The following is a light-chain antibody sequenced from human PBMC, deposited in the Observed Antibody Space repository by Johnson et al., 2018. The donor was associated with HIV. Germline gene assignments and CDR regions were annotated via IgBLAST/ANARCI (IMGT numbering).Light chain of an antibody. J-gene: IGLJ1*01. CDR3: GILDSSLRADV. Sequence: SVLTQPPSVSAAPGQKVTISCSGSSSNIGNNYVSWYQQVPGTAPKLLIYDNNRRPSGIPDRFSGSKSGTSATLGLTGLPTGDEADYYCGILDSSLRADVFGTGTKVTVL. V-gene: IGLV1-51*01. CDR2: DNN. CDR1: SSNIGNNY.